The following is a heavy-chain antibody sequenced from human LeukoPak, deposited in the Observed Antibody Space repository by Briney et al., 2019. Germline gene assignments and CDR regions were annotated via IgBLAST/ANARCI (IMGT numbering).Heavy chain of an antibody. D-gene: IGHD3-3*01. CDR1: GFTFSSYG. Sequence: GGSLRLTCLSSGFTFSSYGMNWVRQAPGKGLEWVAEISGSGGRTYSADSVKGRFTFSRDNSKNTLYLEMNSLRVEDTAVYYCAKGDFWSGPSAFHIWGQGTMVIVSS. V-gene: IGHV3-23*01. J-gene: IGHJ3*02. CDR3: AKGDFWSGPSAFHI. CDR2: ISGSGGRT.